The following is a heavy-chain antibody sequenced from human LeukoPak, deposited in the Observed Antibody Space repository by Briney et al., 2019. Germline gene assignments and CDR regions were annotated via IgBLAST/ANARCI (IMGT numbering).Heavy chain of an antibody. Sequence: SETLSLTCTVSGGSISSYYWSWIRQPAGRGLEWIGRIYTSGSTNYNPSLKSRVTMSVDTSKYQFSLKLSSVTAADTAVYYCASPGPHYYDSRVGAFDIWGQGTMVTVSS. D-gene: IGHD3-22*01. CDR3: ASPGPHYYDSRVGAFDI. V-gene: IGHV4-4*07. CDR1: GGSISSYY. CDR2: IYTSGST. J-gene: IGHJ3*02.